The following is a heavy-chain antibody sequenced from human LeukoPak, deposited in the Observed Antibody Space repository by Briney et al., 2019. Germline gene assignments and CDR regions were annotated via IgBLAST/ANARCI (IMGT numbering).Heavy chain of an antibody. CDR2: IKLDGSEK. J-gene: IGHJ4*02. CDR3: ARDQYDTWSRRGNFDS. CDR1: GFTFSSYW. Sequence: GGSLRLSCAGSGFTFSSYWMSWVRQAPGKGLEWVANIKLDGSEKNYVDSVKGRFTISRDNTKNPLYLQMNSLRAEDTAVFYCARDQYDTWSRRGNFDSWGQGTLVIVSS. D-gene: IGHD3-3*01. V-gene: IGHV3-7*03.